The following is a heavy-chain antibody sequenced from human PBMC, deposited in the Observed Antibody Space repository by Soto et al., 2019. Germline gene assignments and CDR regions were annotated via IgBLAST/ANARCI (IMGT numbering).Heavy chain of an antibody. CDR1: EYTLTGYN. J-gene: IGHJ4*02. CDR3: ARGYSYGHYYFDY. Sequence: QVQLVHSGAEVKKPGPSVKVSCRASEYTLTGYNMNWGRQPPGQGLEWMGWINPNSGGTNYAQKFQGWVTMTRDTSISTAYMELSRLRSDDTAVYYCARGYSYGHYYFDYWGQGTLVTVSS. CDR2: INPNSGGT. V-gene: IGHV1-2*04. D-gene: IGHD5-18*01.